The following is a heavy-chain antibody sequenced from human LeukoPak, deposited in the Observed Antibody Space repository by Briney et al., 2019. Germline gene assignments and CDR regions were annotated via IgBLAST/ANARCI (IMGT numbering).Heavy chain of an antibody. D-gene: IGHD6-19*01. V-gene: IGHV1-18*01. Sequence: ASLNVSCKASGYTFTSYVISWVRQSPGRGLEWMGWISGYDGNTKYAQKFQGRVNMTTDTFTSIAYMELRNLTSDDTAVFYCARGAEWLVPWGQGTLVTVSS. CDR2: ISGYDGNT. J-gene: IGHJ5*02. CDR1: GYTFTSYV. CDR3: ARGAEWLVP.